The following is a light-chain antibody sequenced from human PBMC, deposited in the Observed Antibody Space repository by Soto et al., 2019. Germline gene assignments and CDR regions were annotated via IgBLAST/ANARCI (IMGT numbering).Light chain of an antibody. CDR3: QQRSNWPRGT. Sequence: EIVLTQSPATLSLSPGERATLSCRASQSVSSYLAWYQQKPGQAPRLLIYDASNRATGIPARFSGSGSGTELTLTISSLEPEDFAFNYCQQRSNWPRGTFGGGTKVEIK. CDR2: DAS. V-gene: IGKV3-11*01. CDR1: QSVSSY. J-gene: IGKJ4*01.